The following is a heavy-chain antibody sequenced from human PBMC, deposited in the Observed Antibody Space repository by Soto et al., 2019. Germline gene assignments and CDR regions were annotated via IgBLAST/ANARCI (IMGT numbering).Heavy chain of an antibody. CDR1: GYTFTSYY. J-gene: IGHJ3*02. Sequence: ASVKVSCKASGYTFTSYYMHWVRQAPGQGLEWMGIINPSGGSTSYAQKFQGRVTMTRDTSTSTVYMELSSLRSEDTAVYYCARDHEMATTVGAFDIWGQGTMVTV. CDR3: ARDHEMATTVGAFDI. V-gene: IGHV1-46*01. CDR2: INPSGGST. D-gene: IGHD5-12*01.